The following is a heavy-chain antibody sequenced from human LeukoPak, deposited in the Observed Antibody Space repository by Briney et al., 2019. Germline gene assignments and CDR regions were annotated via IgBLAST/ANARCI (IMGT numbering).Heavy chain of an antibody. V-gene: IGHV4-34*01. J-gene: IGHJ4*02. CDR2: INHSGST. CDR1: GGSFSGYY. D-gene: IGHD4-17*01. Sequence: SETLSLTCAVYGGSFSGYYWSWIRQSPGKGLEWIWEINHSGSTNYNPSLKSRVTISVDTSKNQFSLKLSSVTAADTAVYYCARHEMTTVTDYFDYWGQGTLVTVSS. CDR3: ARHEMTTVTDYFDY.